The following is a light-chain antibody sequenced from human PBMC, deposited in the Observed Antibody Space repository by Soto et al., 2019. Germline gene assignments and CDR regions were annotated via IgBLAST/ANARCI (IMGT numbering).Light chain of an antibody. CDR2: AAF. J-gene: IGKJ5*01. CDR3: QHYNNWPIT. Sequence: TQSPATLSVSPGEGATLFCRASQNIGNLLAWYQQRPGQSPRLLFYAAFTRATGVPARFSGSGSGTEFTLAISSLQSEDFSIYFCQHYNNWPITFGQGTRLEIK. V-gene: IGKV3-15*01. CDR1: QNIGNL.